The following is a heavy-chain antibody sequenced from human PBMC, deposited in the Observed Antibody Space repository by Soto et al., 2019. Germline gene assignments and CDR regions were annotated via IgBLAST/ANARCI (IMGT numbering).Heavy chain of an antibody. Sequence: EVQLLESGGGLVQPGGSLRLSCVASGFTFKNYDMRWVRQAPGKGLEWVSGISGSGGVTYYADSVKGRFTISRDNSKNTLYLQMNILRANDTAVYYCAKDRQSRSYYESAGHYNNWGQGTLVTVSS. CDR1: GFTFKNYD. D-gene: IGHD3-10*01. V-gene: IGHV3-23*01. CDR2: ISGSGGVT. J-gene: IGHJ4*02. CDR3: AKDRQSRSYYESAGHYNN.